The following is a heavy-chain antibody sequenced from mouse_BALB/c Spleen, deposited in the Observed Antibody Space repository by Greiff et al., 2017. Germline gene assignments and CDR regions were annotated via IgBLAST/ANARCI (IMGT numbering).Heavy chain of an antibody. Sequence: QVQLQQSAAELARPGASVKMSCKASGYTFTSYTMHWVKQRPGQGLEWIGYINPSSGYTEYNQKFKDKTTLTADKSSSTAYMQLSSLTSEDSAVYYCARDGNYGGFAYWGQGTLVTVSA. CDR2: INPSSGYT. CDR1: GYTFTSYT. J-gene: IGHJ3*01. CDR3: ARDGNYGGFAY. V-gene: IGHV1-4*02. D-gene: IGHD2-1*01.